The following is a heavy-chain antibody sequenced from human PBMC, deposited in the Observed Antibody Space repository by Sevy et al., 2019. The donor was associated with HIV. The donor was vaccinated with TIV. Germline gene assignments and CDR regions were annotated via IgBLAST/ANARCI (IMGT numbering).Heavy chain of an antibody. Sequence: SETLSLTCTVSGGSISSYYWSWIRQPPGKGLEWIVYIYYSGSTNYNPSLKSRVTISVDTSKNQFSLKLSSVTAADTAVYYCASTTVTTNYFDYWGQGTLVTVSS. CDR3: ASTTVTTNYFDY. CDR1: GGSISSYY. J-gene: IGHJ4*02. D-gene: IGHD4-17*01. CDR2: IYYSGST. V-gene: IGHV4-59*01.